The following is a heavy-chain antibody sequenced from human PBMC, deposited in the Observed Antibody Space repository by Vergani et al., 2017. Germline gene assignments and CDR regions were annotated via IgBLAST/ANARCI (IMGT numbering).Heavy chain of an antibody. CDR3: AREERSNTSPFVGD. CDR1: GFTFSNSA. CDR2: ISGHGDRT. J-gene: IGHJ4*02. V-gene: IGHV3-23*01. Sequence: EVHLLESGGGQVEAGGSLRLSCVASGFTFSNSAMSWVRQTSGKGLEWVSAISGHGDRTYYADSVKGRFTISRDKSKNTVYLQMNSLKAEDRATYYCAREERSNTSPFVGDWGQVTLVTV. D-gene: IGHD2/OR15-2a*01.